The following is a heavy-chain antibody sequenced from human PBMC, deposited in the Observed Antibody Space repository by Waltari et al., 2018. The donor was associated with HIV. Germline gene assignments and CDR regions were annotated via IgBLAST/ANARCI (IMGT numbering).Heavy chain of an antibody. CDR2: IKQDGSEK. CDR3: ASPSIRAGMDV. CDR1: GFPFSNFW. V-gene: IGHV3-7*01. D-gene: IGHD2-2*02. Sequence: EVQLVASGGGLVQPGGSLRPSCAASGFPFSNFWMSWVRQAPGKGLEWLANIKQDGSEKYYVDSVKGRFTISRDNAKNSLYLQMNSLRAEDTAVYYCASPSIRAGMDVWGQGTTVTVSS. J-gene: IGHJ6*02.